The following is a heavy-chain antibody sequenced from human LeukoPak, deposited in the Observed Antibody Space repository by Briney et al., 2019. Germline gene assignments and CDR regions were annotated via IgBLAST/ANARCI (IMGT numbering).Heavy chain of an antibody. CDR1: GFTFGDYA. Sequence: GGSLRLSCTASGFTFGDYAMTWVRQAPGKGLEWVANIKQDGSEKYYVDSVKGRFTISRDNAKNSLYLQMNSLRAEDTAVYYCARDHRNYIAVAGTWDYWGQGTLVTVSS. CDR3: ARDHRNYIAVAGTWDY. J-gene: IGHJ4*02. CDR2: IKQDGSEK. V-gene: IGHV3-7*01. D-gene: IGHD6-19*01.